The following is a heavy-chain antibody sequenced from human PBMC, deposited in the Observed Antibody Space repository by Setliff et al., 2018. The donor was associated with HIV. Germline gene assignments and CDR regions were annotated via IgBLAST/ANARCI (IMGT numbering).Heavy chain of an antibody. CDR2: INPKTGGT. V-gene: IGHV1-2*02. CDR3: GRATEYYDTSGYPRRTLVDD. CDR1: GYTFIDYY. J-gene: IGHJ4*02. Sequence: VKVSCKASGYTFIDYYIHWVRQAPGQGLEWMGWINPKTGGTSFAKKFQDRVTMSRDTSISTAYMQLSSLRSDDTAMYYCGRATEYYDTSGYPRRTLVDDWGQGALVTVSS. D-gene: IGHD3-22*01.